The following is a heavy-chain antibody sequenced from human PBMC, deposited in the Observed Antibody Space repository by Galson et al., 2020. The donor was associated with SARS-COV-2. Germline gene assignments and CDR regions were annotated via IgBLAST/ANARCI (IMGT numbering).Heavy chain of an antibody. Sequence: GGSLRLSCAASGFTFSSYGMHWVRQAPAKGLEWVAVIWYDGSNKYYADSVKGRFTISRDNSKNTLYLQMNSLRAEDTAVYYCAKENLGELDYWGQGTLVTVSS. CDR3: AKENLGELDY. D-gene: IGHD3-16*01. V-gene: IGHV3-33*06. CDR1: GFTFSSYG. CDR2: IWYDGSNK. J-gene: IGHJ4*02.